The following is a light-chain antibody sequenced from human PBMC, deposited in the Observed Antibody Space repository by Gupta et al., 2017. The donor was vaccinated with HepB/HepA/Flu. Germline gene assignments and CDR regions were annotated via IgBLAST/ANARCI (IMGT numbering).Light chain of an antibody. J-gene: IGKJ4*01. Sequence: DIQLTQSPSTLSASVGDRVTITCRASQSISSWLAWYQQKPGKAPKVLIYKASRVESGVPARVSGSGSGTEVNLTISRRQPDDFASYYCQNKNSYPITFGGGTKVDI. V-gene: IGKV1-5*03. CDR1: QSISSW. CDR2: KAS. CDR3: QNKNSYPIT.